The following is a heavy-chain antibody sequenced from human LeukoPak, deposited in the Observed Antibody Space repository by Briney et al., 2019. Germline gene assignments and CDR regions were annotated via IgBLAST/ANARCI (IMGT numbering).Heavy chain of an antibody. D-gene: IGHD6-13*01. CDR1: GFTFSGHA. Sequence: GGSLRLSCAASGFTFSGHAMNWVRQAPGKGLEWVSGIGGRGGSTHYADAVGGRFTISRDNSKNTLYLQIHSLRVEDTAIYYCARDGKLGTSWFLDHWGQGVLVTVSS. CDR3: ARDGKLGTSWFLDH. V-gene: IGHV3-23*01. J-gene: IGHJ4*02. CDR2: IGGRGGST.